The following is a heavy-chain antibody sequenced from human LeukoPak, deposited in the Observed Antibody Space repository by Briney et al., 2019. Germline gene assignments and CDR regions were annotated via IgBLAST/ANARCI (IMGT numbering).Heavy chain of an antibody. Sequence: GGSLRLSCAASGFTFSSYAMSWVRQAPGKVLEWVSAISGSGSTIYYADSVKGRFTISRDNAKNSLYLQMNSLRAEDTAVYYCAREGLLWFGESTYFDYWGQGTLVTVSS. CDR3: AREGLLWFGESTYFDY. V-gene: IGHV3-48*04. CDR1: GFTFSSYA. D-gene: IGHD3-10*01. J-gene: IGHJ4*02. CDR2: ISGSGSTI.